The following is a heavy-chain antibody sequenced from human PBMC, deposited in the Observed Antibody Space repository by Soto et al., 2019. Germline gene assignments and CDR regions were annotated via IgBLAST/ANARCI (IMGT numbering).Heavy chain of an antibody. J-gene: IGHJ5*02. Sequence: SETLSLTCTVSGGSMGRYYWTWIRQPPGKGLEWIGNIHYTGSTNYNPSLKSRVTILLGTSTSQFSLKVSSVTAADTAVYYCARDLTTSSTDGPLDPWGHGTLVTASS. CDR2: IHYTGST. D-gene: IGHD1-1*01. CDR1: GGSMGRYY. V-gene: IGHV4-59*01. CDR3: ARDLTTSSTDGPLDP.